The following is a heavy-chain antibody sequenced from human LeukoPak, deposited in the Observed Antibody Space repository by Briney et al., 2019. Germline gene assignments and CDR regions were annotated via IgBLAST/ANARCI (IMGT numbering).Heavy chain of an antibody. V-gene: IGHV1-18*01. J-gene: IGHJ6*03. CDR2: ISAYNGNT. D-gene: IGHD6-6*01. CDR1: GYTFTSYG. CDR3: ARDRRVIEYSSSSHGYYYYYMDV. Sequence: ASVKVSCKASGYTFTSYGITWVRQAPGQGLEWMGWISAYNGNTNYAQKLQGRVTMTTDTSTSTAYMELRSLRSDDTAVYYCARDRRVIEYSSSSHGYYYYYMDVWGKGTTVTVSS.